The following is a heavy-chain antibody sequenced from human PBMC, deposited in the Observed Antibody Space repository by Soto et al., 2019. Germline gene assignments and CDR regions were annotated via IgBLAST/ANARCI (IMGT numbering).Heavy chain of an antibody. CDR2: IQSGGTT. CDR1: GFTVSSKY. J-gene: IGHJ6*03. D-gene: IGHD2-15*01. V-gene: IGHV3-66*01. CDR3: ARDDIPCSGGSCYGVPMEV. Sequence: EVQLVESGGGLVQPGGSLRLSCAASGFTVSSKYMSWVRQAPGKGLEWVSLIQSGGTTYYADAVKGRFTISRDSSKNMLHLQMHSLRAGDTAVDYCARDDIPCSGGSCYGVPMEVWGKGTRVTFSS.